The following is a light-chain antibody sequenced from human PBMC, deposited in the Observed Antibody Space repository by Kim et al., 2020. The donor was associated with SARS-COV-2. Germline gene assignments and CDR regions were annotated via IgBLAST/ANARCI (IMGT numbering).Light chain of an antibody. CDR3: QQYNNRPLT. CDR1: QSVSSN. J-gene: IGKJ4*01. V-gene: IGKV3-15*01. CDR2: GAS. Sequence: SPGERATLSCRASQSVSSNLAWYQQKPGQAPRLLIYGASTRATGIPARFSGSGSGTEFTLTISSLQSEDFAVYYCQQYNNRPLTFGGGTKVDIK.